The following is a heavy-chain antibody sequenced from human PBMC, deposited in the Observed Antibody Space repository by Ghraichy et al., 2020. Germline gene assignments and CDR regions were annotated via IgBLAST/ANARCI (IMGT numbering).Heavy chain of an antibody. D-gene: IGHD3-22*01. V-gene: IGHV4-34*01. Sequence: SETLSLTCAVYGGSFSGYYWSWIRQPPGKGLEWIGEINHSGSTNYNPSLKSRVTISVDTSKNQFSLKLSSVTAADTAVYYCAITYYYDSSGPRAFDIWGQGTMVTVSS. J-gene: IGHJ3*02. CDR1: GGSFSGYY. CDR2: INHSGST. CDR3: AITYYYDSSGPRAFDI.